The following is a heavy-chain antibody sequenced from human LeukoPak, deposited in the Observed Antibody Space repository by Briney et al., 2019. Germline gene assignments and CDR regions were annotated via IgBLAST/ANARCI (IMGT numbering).Heavy chain of an antibody. V-gene: IGHV3-7*01. Sequence: GGSLRLSCAASGFTFSNAWMTWVRQAPGKGLEWVANINQDGSEKHYVDSVKGRFTISRDNPKNSLFLQMNSLRAKDTAVYYCAKGGPVTRAAFDIWGQGTMVTVSS. J-gene: IGHJ3*02. D-gene: IGHD4-17*01. CDR3: AKGGPVTRAAFDI. CDR1: GFTFSNAW. CDR2: INQDGSEK.